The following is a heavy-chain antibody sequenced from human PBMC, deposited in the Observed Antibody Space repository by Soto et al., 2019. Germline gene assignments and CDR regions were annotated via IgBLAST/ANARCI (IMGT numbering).Heavy chain of an antibody. V-gene: IGHV3-23*01. Sequence: EEQLSESGGGLVQPGGSLRLSCAASGFTFSSYAMSWVRQAPGKGLEWVSGIVGSGAATYYADSVKGRFTVSRDNSKNKLYLQMNSLRAEDMAVYFCAKDGLGYCSSTSCYRHYYYGLDVWGQGTTVTVSS. CDR2: IVGSGAAT. CDR1: GFTFSSYA. CDR3: AKDGLGYCSSTSCYRHYYYGLDV. J-gene: IGHJ6*02. D-gene: IGHD2-2*02.